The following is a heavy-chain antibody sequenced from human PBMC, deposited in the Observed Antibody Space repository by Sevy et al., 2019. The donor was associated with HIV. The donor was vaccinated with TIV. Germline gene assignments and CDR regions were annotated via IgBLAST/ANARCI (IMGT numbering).Heavy chain of an antibody. D-gene: IGHD6-19*01. CDR1: GFTFSSYA. Sequence: GGSLRLSCAASGFTFSSYAMSWVRQAPGKGLEWVSTISGSGGSTYNADSVKGRFTISRDNSKKKLYLQMNSLRAEDTAVYYCAKVTRIAVAGSRWFDPWGQGTLVTVSS. J-gene: IGHJ5*02. CDR2: ISGSGGST. V-gene: IGHV3-23*01. CDR3: AKVTRIAVAGSRWFDP.